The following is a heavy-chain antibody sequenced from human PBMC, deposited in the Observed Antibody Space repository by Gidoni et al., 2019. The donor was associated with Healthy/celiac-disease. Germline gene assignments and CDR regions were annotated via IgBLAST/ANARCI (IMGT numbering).Heavy chain of an antibody. Sequence: QLQLQESGPGLVKPSATLSLTCTVSGSSISSRRYYWGWIRPPPGKGLEWIGSIYYSRSTYYNPSLKSRVTISVDTSKNQFSLKLSSVTAADTAVYYCARQVCDSSCHYYYYMDVWGKGTTVTVSS. CDR1: GSSISSRRYY. V-gene: IGHV4-39*01. D-gene: IGHD6-13*01. CDR3: ARQVCDSSCHYYYYMDV. CDR2: IYYSRST. J-gene: IGHJ6*03.